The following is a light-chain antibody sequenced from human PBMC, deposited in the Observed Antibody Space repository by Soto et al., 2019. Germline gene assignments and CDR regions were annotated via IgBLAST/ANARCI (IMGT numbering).Light chain of an antibody. CDR3: QSYDSSNAWV. V-gene: IGLV2-8*01. J-gene: IGLJ3*02. CDR1: SSDVGGYKY. Sequence: QSVLTQPPSASGSPGQSVTISCTGTSSDVGGYKYVSWYQQHPGKAPKLMIFEVNKRPSGVPDRFSGSKSGNTASLTVSGLQAEDEADYYCQSYDSSNAWVFGGGTKVTVL. CDR2: EVN.